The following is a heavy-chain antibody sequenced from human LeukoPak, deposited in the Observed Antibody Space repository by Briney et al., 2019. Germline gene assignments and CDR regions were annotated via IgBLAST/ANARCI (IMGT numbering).Heavy chain of an antibody. J-gene: IGHJ4*02. CDR3: TRDYRGTFDY. CDR2: IKQDGSEK. Sequence: GGSLRLSCVASGFTYSSYWMSWVRQAPGKGLEWVANIKQDGSEKNYVDSVKGRFTISRDNAKNSLYLQMNRLRAEDTAVYYCTRDYRGTFDYWGQGTLVTVSS. D-gene: IGHD1-26*01. V-gene: IGHV3-7*03. CDR1: GFTYSSYW.